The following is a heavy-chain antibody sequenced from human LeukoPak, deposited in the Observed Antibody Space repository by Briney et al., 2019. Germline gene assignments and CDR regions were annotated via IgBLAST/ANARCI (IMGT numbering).Heavy chain of an antibody. Sequence: PSETLSLTCTVSGGSISSSSYYWGWIRQPPGKGLEWIGSIYYSGSTYYNPSLKSRVTISVDTSKNQFSLKLSSVTAADTAVYYRARLLLQGELPVDYWGQGTLVTVSS. CDR1: GGSISSSSYY. J-gene: IGHJ4*02. CDR3: ARLLLQGELPVDY. D-gene: IGHD1-26*01. V-gene: IGHV4-39*01. CDR2: IYYSGST.